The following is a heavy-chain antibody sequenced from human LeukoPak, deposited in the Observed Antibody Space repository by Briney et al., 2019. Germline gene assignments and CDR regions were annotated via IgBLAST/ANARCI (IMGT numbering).Heavy chain of an antibody. D-gene: IGHD3-22*01. V-gene: IGHV3-74*01. CDR1: GFTFSSYW. CDR3: ARDSPITMIAHTGDFDY. Sequence: GGSLRLSCAASGFTFSSYWMYWVRQAPGKGLVWVSRINSDGSTTSYADSVKGRFTISRDNAKNTLYLQMNSLRAEDTAVYYCARDSPITMIAHTGDFDYWGQGTLVTVSS. J-gene: IGHJ4*02. CDR2: INSDGSTT.